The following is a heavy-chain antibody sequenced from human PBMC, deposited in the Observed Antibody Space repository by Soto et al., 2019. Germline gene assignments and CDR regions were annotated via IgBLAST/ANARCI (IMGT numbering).Heavy chain of an antibody. CDR1: GYTFTSYV. CDR3: ATVSVNLVGATLDDAFDI. V-gene: IGHV1-18*01. Sequence: ASVKVSCKASGYTFTSYVISWVRQAPGQGLEWMGWISAYNGNTNYAQKLQGRVTMTTDTSTSTAYMELRSLRSDDTAVYYCATVSVNLVGATLDDAFDIWGQGTMVTVSS. J-gene: IGHJ3*02. D-gene: IGHD1-26*01. CDR2: ISAYNGNT.